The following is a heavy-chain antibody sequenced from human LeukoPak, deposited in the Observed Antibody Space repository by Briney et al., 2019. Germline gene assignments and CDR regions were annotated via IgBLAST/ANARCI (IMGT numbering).Heavy chain of an antibody. CDR3: ARLRGPGDFDY. Sequence: SETLSLTCSVSGGSVSGGNYYWAWIRQPPEKGLEWIGTIYYSGSTYYNVSLKSRVTISVDTSKNQFSLNLNSVTAADTAVYYCARLRGPGDFDYWGQGTLVTVSS. D-gene: IGHD3-10*01. CDR2: IYYSGST. J-gene: IGHJ4*02. V-gene: IGHV4-39*07. CDR1: GGSVSGGNYY.